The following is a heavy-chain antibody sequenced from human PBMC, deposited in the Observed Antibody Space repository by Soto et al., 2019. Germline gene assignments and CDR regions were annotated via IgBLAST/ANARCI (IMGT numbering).Heavy chain of an antibody. CDR2: ISGSGGST. CDR1: GFTFSSYA. Sequence: GGSLRLSCAASGFTFSSYAMSWVRQAPGKGLEWVSAISGSGGSTYYADSVKGRFTISRDNSKNTLYLQMNSLRAEDTAVYYCAKDSVHGQLERLGTHDAFDIWGQGTMVTVSS. J-gene: IGHJ3*02. CDR3: AKDSVHGQLERLGTHDAFDI. D-gene: IGHD1-1*01. V-gene: IGHV3-23*01.